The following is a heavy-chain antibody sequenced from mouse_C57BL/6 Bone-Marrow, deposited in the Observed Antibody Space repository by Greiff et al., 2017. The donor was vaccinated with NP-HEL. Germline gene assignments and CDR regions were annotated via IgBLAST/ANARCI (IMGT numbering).Heavy chain of an antibody. CDR1: GFNIKDDY. J-gene: IGHJ3*01. V-gene: IGHV14-4*01. Sequence: EVQLQQSGAELVRPGASVKLSCTASGFNIKDDYMHWVKQRPEQGLEWIGWIDPENGDTEYASKFQGKATITADTSSNTAYLQLSSLTSEDTAVYYCTPRYYYDAYWGQGTLVTVSA. CDR2: IDPENGDT. CDR3: TPRYYYDAY. D-gene: IGHD1-1*01.